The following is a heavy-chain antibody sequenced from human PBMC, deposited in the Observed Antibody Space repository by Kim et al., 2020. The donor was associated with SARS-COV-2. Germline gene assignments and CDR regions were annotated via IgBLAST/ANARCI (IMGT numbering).Heavy chain of an antibody. D-gene: IGHD6-13*01. CDR1: GDSVSSNSAA. CDR2: TYYRSKWYD. J-gene: IGHJ4*02. V-gene: IGHV6-1*01. Sequence: SQTLSLTCAISGDSVSSNSAAWNWIRQSPSRGLEWLGRTYYRSKWYDDYAVSVKSRITINPDTSKNQFSLHLNSVTPEDTAVYYCAREEASHYSSSWYLFDYWGQGTLVTVSS. CDR3: AREEASHYSSSWYLFDY.